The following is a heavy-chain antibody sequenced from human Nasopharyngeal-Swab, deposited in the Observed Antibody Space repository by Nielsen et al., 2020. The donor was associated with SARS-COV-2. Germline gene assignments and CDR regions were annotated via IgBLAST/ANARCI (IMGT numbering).Heavy chain of an antibody. J-gene: IGHJ5*02. Sequence: GESLKISCKGSGYSFTSYWIGWVRQMPGKGLEWMGIIYPGDSDTRYSPSFQGQVTISADKSISTVYLQWSSLRTSDTAMYYCARGRSGSYNWFDPWGQGTLVTVSS. CDR1: GYSFTSYW. V-gene: IGHV5-51*01. CDR3: ARGRSGSYNWFDP. D-gene: IGHD1-26*01. CDR2: IYPGDSDT.